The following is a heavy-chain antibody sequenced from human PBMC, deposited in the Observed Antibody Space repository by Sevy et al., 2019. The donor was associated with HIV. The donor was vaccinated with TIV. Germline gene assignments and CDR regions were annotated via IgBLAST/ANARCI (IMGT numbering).Heavy chain of an antibody. CDR1: GFTLSSSW. V-gene: IGHV3-7*01. J-gene: IGHJ4*02. Sequence: GGSLRLSCAASGFTLSSSWMSWVRQAPGKGLEWVANIKGDGSEKYYVDSVKGRFTISRDNAKNSLYLQMNGLRAEDTAVYYWATEGAGAYNYWGQGILVTVSS. CDR3: ATEGAGAYNY. D-gene: IGHD2-21*01. CDR2: IKGDGSEK.